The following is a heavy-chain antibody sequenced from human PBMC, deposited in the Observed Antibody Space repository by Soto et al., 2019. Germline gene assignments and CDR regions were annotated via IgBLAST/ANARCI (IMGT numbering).Heavy chain of an antibody. CDR3: ARVGVNSSSWYARYYYYGMGV. CDR1: GYTFTGYY. J-gene: IGHJ6*02. V-gene: IGHV1-2*04. CDR2: INPNSGGT. D-gene: IGHD6-13*01. Sequence: ASVKVSCKASGYTFTGYYMHWVRQAPGQGLEWMGWINPNSGGTNYAQKFQGWVTMTRDTSISTAYMELSRLRSDDTAVYYCARVGVNSSSWYARYYYYGMGVWGQGTTVTVSS.